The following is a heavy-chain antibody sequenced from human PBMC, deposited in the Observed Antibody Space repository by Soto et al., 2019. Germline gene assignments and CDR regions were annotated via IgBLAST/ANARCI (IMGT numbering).Heavy chain of an antibody. V-gene: IGHV3-48*03. CDR2: INTAGSTK. D-gene: IGHD2-2*01. CDR1: VSTFRNFE. CDR3: ARAECSNPNCLTAYYSYGLDV. J-gene: IGHJ6*02. Sequence: LXLSCAASVSTFRNFEMHWVRQAPWKGLEWVSYINTAGSTKYYAESVKGRFTISRDNARNSLFLQMNSLRAEDTAVYYCARAECSNPNCLTAYYSYGLDVWGQGTTVTVSS.